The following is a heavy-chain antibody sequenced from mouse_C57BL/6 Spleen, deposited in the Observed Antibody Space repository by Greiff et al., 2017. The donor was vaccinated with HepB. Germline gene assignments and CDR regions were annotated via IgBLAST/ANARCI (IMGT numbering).Heavy chain of an antibody. CDR1: GYTFTGYW. CDR3: ARCATVVAPYFDV. J-gene: IGHJ1*03. Sequence: QVQLQQSGAELMKPGASVKLSCKAPGYTFTGYWIEWVKQRPGPGLEWIGEILPGSGSTNYNEKFKGKATFTADPSSNTAYMQLSSLTTADSSIYYCARCATVVAPYFDVWGTGTTVTVSS. D-gene: IGHD1-1*01. CDR2: ILPGSGST. V-gene: IGHV1-9*01.